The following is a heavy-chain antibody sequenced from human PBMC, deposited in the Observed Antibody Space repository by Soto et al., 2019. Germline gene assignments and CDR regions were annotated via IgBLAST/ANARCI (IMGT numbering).Heavy chain of an antibody. CDR3: ARQVVGRYYYYYMDV. CDR2: IYYSGST. Sequence: ETLSLTCTVSGGSISSYCWSWIRQPPGKGLEWIGYIYYSGSTNYNPSLKSRVTISVDTSKNQFSLKLSSVTAADTAVYYCARQVVGRYYYYYMDVWGKGTTVTVSS. D-gene: IGHD2-21*01. V-gene: IGHV4-59*08. CDR1: GGSISSYC. J-gene: IGHJ6*03.